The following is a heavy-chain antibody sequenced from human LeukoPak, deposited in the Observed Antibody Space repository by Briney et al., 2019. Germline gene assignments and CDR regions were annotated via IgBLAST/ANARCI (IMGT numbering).Heavy chain of an antibody. D-gene: IGHD2-21*01. CDR2: ISSRSSSI. CDR3: AREMTGSAVIDY. J-gene: IGHJ4*02. Sequence: GGSLRLSCAASGFTFSSYIMNWVRQAPGKGLEWVSYISSRSSSIYYADSVKGRFAISRDNAKNSLYLQMNSLRDEDTAVYYCAREMTGSAVIDYWGQGTLVTVSS. CDR1: GFTFSSYI. V-gene: IGHV3-48*02.